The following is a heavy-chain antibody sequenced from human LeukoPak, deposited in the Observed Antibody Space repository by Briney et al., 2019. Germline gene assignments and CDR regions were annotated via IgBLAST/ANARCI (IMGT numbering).Heavy chain of an antibody. CDR2: IYHGGST. Sequence: SETLSLTCAVSGGSISISTWWSWVRQPPGKGLEWIGEIYHGGSTSYNPSLKSRVTISVDKSKNQFSLNLNSVTAADTAVYYCASKAIGLENAFDIWGQGTMVTVSS. J-gene: IGHJ3*02. D-gene: IGHD3/OR15-3a*01. CDR1: GGSISISTW. V-gene: IGHV4-4*02. CDR3: ASKAIGLENAFDI.